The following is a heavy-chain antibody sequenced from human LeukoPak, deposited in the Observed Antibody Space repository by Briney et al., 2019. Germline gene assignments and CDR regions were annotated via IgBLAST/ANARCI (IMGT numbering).Heavy chain of an antibody. V-gene: IGHV4-39*01. Sequence: SETLSLTCTVSGGSISSSSYYWGWIRQPPGKGLEWIGSIYYSGSTYYNPSLKSRVTISVDTSKNQFSLKLSSVTAADTAVYYCARHGYCSGGSCYSSLIVRPYWFDPWGQGTLVTVSS. J-gene: IGHJ5*02. D-gene: IGHD2-15*01. CDR2: IYYSGST. CDR1: GGSISSSSYY. CDR3: ARHGYCSGGSCYSSLIVRPYWFDP.